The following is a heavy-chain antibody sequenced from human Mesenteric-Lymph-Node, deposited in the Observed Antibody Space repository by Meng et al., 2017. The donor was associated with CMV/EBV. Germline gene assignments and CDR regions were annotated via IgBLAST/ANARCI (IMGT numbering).Heavy chain of an antibody. J-gene: IGHJ4*02. D-gene: IGHD2-2*02. Sequence: SETLSLTCTVSGGSVSRGTYFWSWIRQPPGKGLECIGFINYSGSTNYNPSLKSRVTISVDTSKNQFSLKLSSVTAADTAVYYCARVGYCSSTSCYTGGYFDYWGQGTLVTVSS. CDR3: ARVGYCSSTSCYTGGYFDY. CDR2: INYSGST. V-gene: IGHV4-61*01. CDR1: GGSVSRGTYF.